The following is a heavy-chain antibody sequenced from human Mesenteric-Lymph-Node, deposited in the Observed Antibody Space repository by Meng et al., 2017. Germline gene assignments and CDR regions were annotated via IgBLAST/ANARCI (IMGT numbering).Heavy chain of an antibody. Sequence: GESLKISCAASGFTFSDYYMSWIRQAPGKGLEWVSYISSSGSTIYYADSVKGRFTISRDNAKNSLYLQMNSLRAEDTAVYYCAGAGPPNYYDSSGYYYFDYWGQGTLVTVSS. CDR1: GFTFSDYY. D-gene: IGHD3-22*01. CDR3: AGAGPPNYYDSSGYYYFDY. CDR2: ISSSGSTI. V-gene: IGHV3-11*01. J-gene: IGHJ4*02.